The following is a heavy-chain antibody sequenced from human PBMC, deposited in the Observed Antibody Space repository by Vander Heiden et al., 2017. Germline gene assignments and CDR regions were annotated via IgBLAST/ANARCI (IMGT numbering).Heavy chain of an antibody. D-gene: IGHD3-10*01. V-gene: IGHV1-8*01. CDR1: GYTFTNND. CDR3: VRERREIQGVIDAFDI. Sequence: QVHHVQSGAEVKRPGASVKVFCKTSGYTFTNNDTNWVRQATGQGLEWMGWVNTNSGNTGYAQKFQGRVTMTRDTSLNTVYMELTSLTSEDTAIYYCVRERREIQGVIDAFDIWGQGTMVTVSS. CDR2: VNTNSGNT. J-gene: IGHJ3*02.